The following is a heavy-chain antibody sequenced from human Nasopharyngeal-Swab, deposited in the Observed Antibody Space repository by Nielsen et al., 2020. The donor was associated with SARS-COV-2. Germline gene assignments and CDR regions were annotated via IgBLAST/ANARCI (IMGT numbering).Heavy chain of an antibody. V-gene: IGHV3-11*01. CDR3: ARDRYSSSSSYYYYYGMDV. D-gene: IGHD6-6*01. Sequence: VRQMPGKGLEWVSYISSSGSTIYYADSVKGRFTISRDNAKNSLYLQMNSLRAEDTAVYYCARDRYSSSSSYYYYYGMDVWGQGTTVTVSS. J-gene: IGHJ6*02. CDR2: ISSSGSTI.